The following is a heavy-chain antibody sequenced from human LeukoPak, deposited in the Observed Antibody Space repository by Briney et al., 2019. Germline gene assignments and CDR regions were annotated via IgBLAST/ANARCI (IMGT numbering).Heavy chain of an antibody. CDR3: AKGSDYDSSGYPDY. D-gene: IGHD3-22*01. Sequence: PGGSLRLSCAASGFTFDDYAMPWVRQAPGKGLEWVSGISWNSGSIGYADSVKGRFTISRDNAKNSLYLQMNSLRAEDTALYYCAKGSDYDSSGYPDYWGQGTLVTVSS. CDR2: ISWNSGSI. V-gene: IGHV3-9*01. J-gene: IGHJ4*02. CDR1: GFTFDDYA.